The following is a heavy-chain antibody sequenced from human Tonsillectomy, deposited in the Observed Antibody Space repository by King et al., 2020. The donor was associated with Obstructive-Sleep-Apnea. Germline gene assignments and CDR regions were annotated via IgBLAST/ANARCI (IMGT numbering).Heavy chain of an antibody. CDR2: ISSDGSSA. CDR1: GFSFSNYW. V-gene: IGHV3-74*01. J-gene: IGHJ2*01. CDR3: VTCYCGGRSCSSLWYFDL. Sequence: VQLVESGGGLVQPGGSLRLSCTASGFSFSNYWMHWVRQVPGKGLVWVSRISSDGSSANYADSVKGRFTISRDNAKRKLYMEMNRLRGGDTAVYFCVTCYCGGRSCSSLWYFDLWGRGTLVTVSS. D-gene: IGHD2-15*01.